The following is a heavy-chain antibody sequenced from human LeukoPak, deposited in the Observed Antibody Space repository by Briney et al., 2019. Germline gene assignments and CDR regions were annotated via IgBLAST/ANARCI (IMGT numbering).Heavy chain of an antibody. Sequence: PGGSLRLSCAASGFTFSSYAMSWVRQAPGKGLEWVSAISGSGGSTYYADSVKGRFTISRDNSKNTLYLQMNSLRAEDTAVYYCARDLDYYGSGSYFDRTYYYYGMDVWGQGTTVTVSS. V-gene: IGHV3-23*01. CDR2: ISGSGGST. J-gene: IGHJ6*02. CDR1: GFTFSSYA. CDR3: ARDLDYYGSGSYFDRTYYYYGMDV. D-gene: IGHD3-10*01.